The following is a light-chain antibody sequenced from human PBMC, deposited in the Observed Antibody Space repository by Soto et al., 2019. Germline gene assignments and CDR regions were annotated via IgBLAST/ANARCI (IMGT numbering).Light chain of an antibody. CDR3: QQYNSYRT. J-gene: IGKJ1*01. V-gene: IGKV1-5*03. Sequence: IHMDQSPSPPSASLGNKTNKTFRASQSVSTSLAWYQQKPGIAPKLLIYQASSLENGVPSRFSGSGSGTEFTLTISSLQPDDFATYYCQQYNSYRTFGQGTKV. CDR1: QSVSTS. CDR2: QAS.